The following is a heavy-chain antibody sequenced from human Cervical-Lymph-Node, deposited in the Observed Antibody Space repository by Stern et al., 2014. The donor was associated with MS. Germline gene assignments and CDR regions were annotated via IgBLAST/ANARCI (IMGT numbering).Heavy chain of an antibody. D-gene: IGHD6-13*01. CDR1: GGTFSSIE. J-gene: IGHJ5*01. CDR2: IIPLFGTT. V-gene: IGHV1-69*01. CDR3: VRDQGGIADS. Sequence: QMQLVQSGAEVKKPGSSMKVSCKASGGTFSSIEISWVRKAPGQGLEWLGGIIPLFGTTNYAQKVQGRVTILADESTNTVNMELSSLRSEDTAVYYCVRDQGGIADSWGQGTLVTVSS.